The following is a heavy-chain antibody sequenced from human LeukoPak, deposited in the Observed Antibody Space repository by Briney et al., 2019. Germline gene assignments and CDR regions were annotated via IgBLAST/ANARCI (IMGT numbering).Heavy chain of an antibody. CDR3: ARDNSGSYPGHFDS. CDR1: GFTVSSNS. CDR2: IYSDNT. V-gene: IGHV3-53*01. J-gene: IGHJ4*02. Sequence: HPGGSLRLSCTVSGFTVSSNSMSWVRQAPGKGLEWVSFIYSDNTHYSDSVKGRFTISRDNAKDSLYLQMNSLRDEDTAVYYCARDNSGSYPGHFDSWGQGILVTVSS. D-gene: IGHD1-26*01.